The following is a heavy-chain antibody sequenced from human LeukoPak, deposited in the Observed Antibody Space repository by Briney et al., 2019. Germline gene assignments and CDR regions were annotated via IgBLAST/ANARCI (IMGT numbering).Heavy chain of an antibody. CDR3: ARGGDYDILTGYRFDAFDI. CDR2: IYSGGST. Sequence: GGSLRLSCAASGFTVSSNYMSWVRQAPGKGLEWVSVIYSGGSTYYADSVKGRFTISRDNSKNTLYLQMNSLRAEDTAVYYCARGGDYDILTGYRFDAFDIWGQGTMVTVSS. D-gene: IGHD3-9*01. J-gene: IGHJ3*02. V-gene: IGHV3-66*01. CDR1: GFTVSSNY.